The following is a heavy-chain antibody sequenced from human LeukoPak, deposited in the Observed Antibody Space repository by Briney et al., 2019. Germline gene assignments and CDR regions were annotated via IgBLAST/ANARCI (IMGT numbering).Heavy chain of an antibody. CDR1: GFTFSSYD. V-gene: IGHV3-13*01. CDR2: IGTAGDT. CDR3: ARGALSGGGPDAFDI. Sequence: GGSLRLSCAASGFTFSSYDMHWVRQATGKDLEWVSAIGTAGDTYYPGSVKGRFTISRENAKNSLYLQMNSLRAGDTAVYYCARGALSGGGPDAFDIWGQGTMVTVSS. D-gene: IGHD3-16*01. J-gene: IGHJ3*02.